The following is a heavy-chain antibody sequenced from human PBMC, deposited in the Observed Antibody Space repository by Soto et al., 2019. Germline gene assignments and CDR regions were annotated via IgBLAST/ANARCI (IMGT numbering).Heavy chain of an antibody. V-gene: IGHV1-69*17. CDR1: GDTFNSYL. CDR2: IIPIIRVT. J-gene: IGHJ4*02. CDR3: ARESLGAKGADH. D-gene: IGHD3-16*01. Sequence: QVQLVQSGAEVKRPGSSVKVSCESSGDTFNSYLISWVRQAPGQGLEWMGGIIPIIRVTHYAQKFQGRVTISALSSTGTAYMELTNLGFEDTALYYCARESLGAKGADHWGPGTLVTVSS.